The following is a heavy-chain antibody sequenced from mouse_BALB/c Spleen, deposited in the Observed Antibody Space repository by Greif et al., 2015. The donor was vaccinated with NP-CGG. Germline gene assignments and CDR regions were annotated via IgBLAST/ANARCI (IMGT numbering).Heavy chain of an antibody. J-gene: IGHJ2*01. Sequence: LEESGAELAKPGASVKKSCKASGYTFTSYWMHWVKQRPGQGLEWIGYINPSTGYTEYNQKFKDKATLTADKSSSTAYMQLSSLTSEDSAVYYCARKYGNYFDYWGQGTTLTVSS. CDR3: ARKYGNYFDY. CDR2: INPSTGYT. V-gene: IGHV1-7*01. D-gene: IGHD2-10*02. CDR1: GYTFTSYW.